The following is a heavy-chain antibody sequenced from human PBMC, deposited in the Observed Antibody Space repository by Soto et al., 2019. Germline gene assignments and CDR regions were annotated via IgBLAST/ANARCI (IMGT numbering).Heavy chain of an antibody. CDR3: AKDVGKLGYYWYFDL. CDR2: ISWDGGST. D-gene: IGHD7-27*01. CDR1: GFTFDDYT. V-gene: IGHV3-43*01. J-gene: IGHJ2*01. Sequence: GESLKISCAASGFTFDDYTMHWVRQAPGKGLEWVSLISWDGGSTYYADSVKGRFTISRDNSKNSLYLQMNSLRTEDTALYYCAKDVGKLGYYWYFDLWGRGTLVTVSS.